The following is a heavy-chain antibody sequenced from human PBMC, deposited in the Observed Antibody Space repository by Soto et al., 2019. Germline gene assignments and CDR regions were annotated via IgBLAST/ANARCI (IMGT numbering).Heavy chain of an antibody. V-gene: IGHV3-30-3*01. CDR2: ISYDGSNK. Sequence: PGGSLRLSCAASGFTFSSYAMHWVRQAPGKGLEWVAVISYDGSNKYYADSVKGRFTISRDNSKNTLYLQMSGLRAEDAAVYYCAKGPTVFGAVVSFDYYYGMYVWGQGTPVTVSS. D-gene: IGHD3-3*01. CDR1: GFTFSSYA. J-gene: IGHJ6*02. CDR3: AKGPTVFGAVVSFDYYYGMYV.